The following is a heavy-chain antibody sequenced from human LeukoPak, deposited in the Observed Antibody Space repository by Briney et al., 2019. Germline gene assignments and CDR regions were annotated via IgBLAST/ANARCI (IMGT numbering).Heavy chain of an antibody. Sequence: ASVKVSCKASGYTFTGYYMHWVRQAPGQGLEWMGWINPNSGGSNYAQKFQGRFTMTRDTSISTAYMELSRLRSDDTAVYYCARDPRYCSSTSCYTNYYYMDVWGKGTTVTVSS. D-gene: IGHD2-2*02. J-gene: IGHJ6*03. CDR3: ARDPRYCSSTSCYTNYYYMDV. V-gene: IGHV1-2*02. CDR2: INPNSGGS. CDR1: GYTFTGYY.